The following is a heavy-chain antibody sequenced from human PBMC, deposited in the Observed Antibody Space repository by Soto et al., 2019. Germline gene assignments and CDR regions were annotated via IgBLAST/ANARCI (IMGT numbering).Heavy chain of an antibody. V-gene: IGHV6-1*01. CDR3: ARDRGAVAGLYYYYGMDV. D-gene: IGHD6-19*01. CDR1: GDSVSRNSAA. CDR2: TYYRSKWYN. Sequence: PSPTLSLTCAISGDSVSRNSAAWNWIRQSPSRGLEWLGRTYYRSKWYNDYAVSVKSRITINPDTSKNQFSLQLNSVTPEDTAVYYCARDRGAVAGLYYYYGMDVWGQGTTVTVSS. J-gene: IGHJ6*02.